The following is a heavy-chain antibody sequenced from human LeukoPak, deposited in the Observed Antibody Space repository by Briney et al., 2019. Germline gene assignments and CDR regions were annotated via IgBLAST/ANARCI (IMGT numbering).Heavy chain of an antibody. CDR3: ARRDTYYDFWRGYHNWFDP. J-gene: IGHJ5*02. V-gene: IGHV4-38-2*01. CDR2: IYHSGST. Sequence: SETLSLTCAVSGYSISSGYYWGWIRQPPGKGLEWIGSIYHSGSTYYNPSLKSRVTISVDTSKNQFSLKLSSVTAADTAVYYCARRDTYYDFWRGYHNWFDPWGQGTLVTVSS. CDR1: GYSISSGYY. D-gene: IGHD3-3*01.